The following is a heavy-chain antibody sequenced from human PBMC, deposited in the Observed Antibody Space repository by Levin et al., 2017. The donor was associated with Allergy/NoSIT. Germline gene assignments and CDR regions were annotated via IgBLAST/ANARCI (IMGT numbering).Heavy chain of an antibody. D-gene: IGHD3-16*01. CDR1: GFTFSSHA. J-gene: IGHJ3*02. V-gene: IGHV3-23*01. CDR3: ARALGSLDPFDI. Sequence: GESLKISCAASGFTFSSHAMSWVRQAPGKGLEWVSSISGNGGSTYYADSVKGRFTISRDNSKNTLFLQMNSLRAEDTALYYCARALGSLDPFDIWGQGTMVTVSS. CDR2: ISGNGGST.